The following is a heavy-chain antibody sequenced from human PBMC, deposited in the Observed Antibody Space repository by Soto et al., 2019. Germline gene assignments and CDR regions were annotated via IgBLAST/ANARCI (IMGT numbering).Heavy chain of an antibody. J-gene: IGHJ5*02. Sequence: QVHLVQSGAEVKKPGASVMVSCKASGYSFGHFDIHWVRKAAGQGLEWMGWVSPNSGNTGYAQRFQGRITMARYTSKSTAYMAVKSLASADTAIYYCARARGAASFDLWGQGTLVTASS. V-gene: IGHV1-8*01. CDR1: GYSFGHFD. CDR3: ARARGAASFDL. D-gene: IGHD6-25*01. CDR2: VSPNSGNT.